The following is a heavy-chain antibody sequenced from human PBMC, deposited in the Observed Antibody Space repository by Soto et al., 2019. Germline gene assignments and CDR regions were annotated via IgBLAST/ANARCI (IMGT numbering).Heavy chain of an antibody. CDR2: VYSSGST. J-gene: IGHJ4*02. CDR1: GGSMNSYY. D-gene: IGHD2-15*01. V-gene: IGHV4-4*08. Sequence: PSETLSHTCSVSGGSMNSYYWSWIRQPPGKGLEWIGYVYSSGSTSYNPSLKSRLTISIDTSKNQFSLRLSSVTAADTAVYYCAREVVYYFDCWGQGTLVTVSS. CDR3: AREVVYYFDC.